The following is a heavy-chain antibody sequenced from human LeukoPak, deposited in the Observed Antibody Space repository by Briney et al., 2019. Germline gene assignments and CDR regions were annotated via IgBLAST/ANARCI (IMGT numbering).Heavy chain of an antibody. V-gene: IGHV1-69*04. D-gene: IGHD1-26*01. J-gene: IGHJ5*02. CDR1: GGTFSSYA. CDR3: ARDYEGATRRDLFDP. CDR2: IIPILGIA. Sequence: SVKVSCKASGGTFSSYAISWVRQAPGQGLEWMGRIIPILGIANYAQKFQGRVTITADKSTSTAYMELRGLRSDDTAMYYCARDYEGATRRDLFDPWGQGTLVTVSS.